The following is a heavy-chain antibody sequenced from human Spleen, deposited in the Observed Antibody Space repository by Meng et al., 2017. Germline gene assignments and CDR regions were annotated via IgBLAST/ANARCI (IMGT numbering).Heavy chain of an antibody. CDR3: ARGTRDGHNFDFHYFDY. V-gene: IGHV4-30-2*01. CDR1: CGPISSAANS. CDR2: TFHNGRT. J-gene: IGHJ4*02. D-gene: IGHD5-24*01. Sequence: QGQLQASGPGLVKACRTPSLPCAVSCGPISSAANSWSWIRQPPGKGLEWVGYTFHNGRTNYNPSLKSRVSISIDRSKNQFSLKLTSMTAADTAVYYCARGTRDGHNFDFHYFDYWGQGTLVTVSS.